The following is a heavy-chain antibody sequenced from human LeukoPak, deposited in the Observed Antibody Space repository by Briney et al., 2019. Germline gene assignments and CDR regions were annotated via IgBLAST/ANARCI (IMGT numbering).Heavy chain of an antibody. CDR3: ARDVNGGYFDY. D-gene: IGHD3-10*01. CDR2: MKGDGSEE. V-gene: IGHV3-7*01. J-gene: IGHJ4*01. Sequence: PGGSLRGSSAATGFTSRNYWMSWLRQAPGKGPEWVAQMKGDGSEEYYVGSVRGRFKISRDNAKNSLFLQMNSLRAEDRAVYFCARDVNGGYFDYWGRGTLVTVSS. CDR1: GFTSRNYW.